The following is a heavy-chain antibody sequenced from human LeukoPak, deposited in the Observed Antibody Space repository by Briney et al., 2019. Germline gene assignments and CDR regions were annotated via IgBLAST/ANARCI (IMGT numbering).Heavy chain of an antibody. Sequence: SQTLSLTCTVSGGSISSGSYYWSWIRQPAGKGLESIGRIYTSGSTNYNPSLKSRVTISVDTSKNQFSLKLSSVTAADTAVYYCARGSGTYYYDSSGYYLDYWGQGTLVTVSS. CDR2: IYTSGST. V-gene: IGHV4-61*02. CDR3: ARGSGTYYYDSSGYYLDY. D-gene: IGHD3-22*01. J-gene: IGHJ4*02. CDR1: GGSISSGSYY.